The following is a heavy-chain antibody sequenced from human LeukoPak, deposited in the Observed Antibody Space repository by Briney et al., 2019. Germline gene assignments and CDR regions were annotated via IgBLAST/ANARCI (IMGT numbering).Heavy chain of an antibody. CDR1: GESLNSYY. D-gene: IGHD2-15*01. Sequence: PSETLSLTCAVYGESLNSYYWSWIRQPPGKGLEWIGEIYESGSTEYNPFLKSRVTISMVPSKQQFSLSLTSVTAADTAVYYCARGAWATRLGSWGLGTPVIVSS. V-gene: IGHV4-34*01. CDR2: IYESGST. CDR3: ARGAWATRLGS. J-gene: IGHJ4*02.